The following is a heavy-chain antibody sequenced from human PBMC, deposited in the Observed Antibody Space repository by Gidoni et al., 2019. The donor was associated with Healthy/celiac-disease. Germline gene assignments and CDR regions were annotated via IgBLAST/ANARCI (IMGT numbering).Heavy chain of an antibody. J-gene: IGHJ4*02. CDR2: IYTSGST. CDR1: GGSISSGSYY. V-gene: IGHV4-61*02. Sequence: QVQLQESGPGLVTPSQTLSLTCTVSGGSISSGSYYWSWIRPPAGKGLEWIGHIYTSGSTNYNPSVKSRVTISGDTSKNQFSLKLTSVTAADTAVYYCARGVTMVREDNFDYWGQGTLVTVSS. D-gene: IGHD3-10*01. CDR3: ARGVTMVREDNFDY.